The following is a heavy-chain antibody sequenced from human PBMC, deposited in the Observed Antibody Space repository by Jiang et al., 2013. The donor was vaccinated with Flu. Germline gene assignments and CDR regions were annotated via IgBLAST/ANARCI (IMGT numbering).Heavy chain of an antibody. CDR1: GGSISSSNHY. D-gene: IGHD3-22*01. Sequence: LLKPSETLSLTCTVSGGSISSSNHYWGWIRQPPGKGLEWIGSIYYSGSTFYNPSLKSRVTISVDTSKNQFSLKLSSVTAADTAVFYCARHVIYDSSGIPDFWGQGTLVTVSS. CDR2: IYYSGST. CDR3: ARHVIYDSSGIPDF. J-gene: IGHJ4*02. V-gene: IGHV4-39*01.